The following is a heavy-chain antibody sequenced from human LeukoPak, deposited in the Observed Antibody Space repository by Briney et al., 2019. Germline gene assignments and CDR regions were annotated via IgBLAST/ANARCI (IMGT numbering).Heavy chain of an antibody. CDR3: AREGGPYRPLDY. Sequence: SETLSLTRGVSGGSITSTNYWTWVRQPPGKGLEWIGEVNLQGSTNYNPSLMGRVAISVDTSENHITLQLTSVTAADTAVYYCAREGGPYRPLDYSGQGALVTVSS. V-gene: IGHV4-4*02. J-gene: IGHJ4*02. CDR2: VNLQGST. CDR1: GGSITSTNY.